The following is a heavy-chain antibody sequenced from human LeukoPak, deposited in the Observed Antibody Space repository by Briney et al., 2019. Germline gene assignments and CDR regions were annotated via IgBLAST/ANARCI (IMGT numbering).Heavy chain of an antibody. J-gene: IGHJ4*02. V-gene: IGHV3-11*01. D-gene: IGHD3-10*01. CDR2: ISSGGSTI. Sequence: GGSLRLSCAASGFIFSDYYMSWIRQAPGKGLEWLSFISSGGSTIYYADSVKGRFTISRDNAQNSLYLQMNSLRAEDTAVYYCAKSSRIWFGELLWDFDYWGQGTLVTVSS. CDR1: GFIFSDYY. CDR3: AKSSRIWFGELLWDFDY.